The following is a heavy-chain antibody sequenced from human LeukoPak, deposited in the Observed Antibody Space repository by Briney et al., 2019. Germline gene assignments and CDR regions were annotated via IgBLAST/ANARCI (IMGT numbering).Heavy chain of an antibody. J-gene: IGHJ4*01. V-gene: IGHV3-23*01. D-gene: IGHD6-19*01. Sequence: GGSLRLSCAASGFTFSNSAMSWVRQAPGKGLEWVSTLSGSGITTYYADSVKGRFTISGDNSKNTLYLQMNSLRAEDTAVYYCAKGIYSSGWSYFDYWGHGTLVTVSS. CDR3: AKGIYSSGWSYFDY. CDR1: GFTFSNSA. CDR2: LSGSGITT.